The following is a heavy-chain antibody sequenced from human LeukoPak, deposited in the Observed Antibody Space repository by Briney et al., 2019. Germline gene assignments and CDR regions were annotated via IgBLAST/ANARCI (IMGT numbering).Heavy chain of an antibody. CDR3: ARSFNYGGNLNDAFDI. J-gene: IGHJ3*02. CDR2: ISSSSSYI. D-gene: IGHD4-23*01. CDR1: GFTFDDYA. V-gene: IGHV3-21*01. Sequence: GRSLRLSCAASGFTFDDYAMHWVRQAPGKGLEWASSISSSSSYIYYADSVKGRFTISRDNAKNSLYLQMNSLRAEDTAVYYCARSFNYGGNLNDAFDIWGQGTMVTVSS.